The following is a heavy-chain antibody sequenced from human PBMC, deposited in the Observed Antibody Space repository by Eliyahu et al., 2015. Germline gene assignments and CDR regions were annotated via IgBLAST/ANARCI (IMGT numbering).Heavy chain of an antibody. V-gene: IGHV4-30-2*06. J-gene: IGHJ4*02. CDR1: GGSISSGAYA. Sequence: QLQLQESGSGLVKPSETLSLTCVVSGGSISSGAYAWSWIRQSSGRGLEWIAYMYQSGRSNYNASLRGRVNMSVDRSKSQFSLQVNSVTAADTAVYYCARGRFGDWGAFDYWGQGILVTVSS. D-gene: IGHD3-16*01. CDR3: ARGRFGDWGAFDY. CDR2: MYQSGRS.